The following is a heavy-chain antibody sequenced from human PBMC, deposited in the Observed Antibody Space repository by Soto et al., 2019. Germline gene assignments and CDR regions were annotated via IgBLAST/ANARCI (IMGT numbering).Heavy chain of an antibody. CDR2: IYHSANT. J-gene: IGHJ4*02. CDR3: ARVTDC. V-gene: IGHV4-30-2*01. Sequence: QLKLQESGSGLVKPSQTLSLTCAVSGGSISSGGYSWGLIRQPPGKGLEWIGYIYHSANTYYNPSLKSRVTISVDRSKNQFSLKLSSVTAADTAVYYCARVTDCWGQGTLVTVSS. CDR1: GGSISSGGYS.